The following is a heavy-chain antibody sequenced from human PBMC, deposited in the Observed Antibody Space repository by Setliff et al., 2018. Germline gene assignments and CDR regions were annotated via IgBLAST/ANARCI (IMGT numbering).Heavy chain of an antibody. CDR2: IKQDGSTK. Sequence: PGGSLRLSCVVSGFSFSRHWMSWVRQAPGKGLEWVADIKQDGSTKYYLDSVKGRFTISRDNAKRSLYLQMNGLRADDTGVYYCVRDDDDNYNAFDNWGQGTLVTVSS. CDR1: GFSFSRHW. CDR3: VRDDDDNYNAFDN. J-gene: IGHJ3*02. D-gene: IGHD3-10*01. V-gene: IGHV3-7*01.